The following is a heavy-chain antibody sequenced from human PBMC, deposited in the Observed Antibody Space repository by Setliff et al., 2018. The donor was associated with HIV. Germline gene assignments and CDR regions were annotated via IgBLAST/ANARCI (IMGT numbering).Heavy chain of an antibody. J-gene: IGHJ4*02. CDR1: GGTFSSYT. V-gene: IGHV1-69*05. CDR3: ARTREMVRGVITPAFDY. CDR2: IIPIFGTA. D-gene: IGHD3-10*01. Sequence: ASVKVSCKASGGTFSSYTINWVRQAPGQGLEWMGGIIPIFGTANYAQKFQGRVTITTDESTSTAYMELSSLRSEDTAQYYCARTREMVRGVITPAFDYWGLGTLVTVSS.